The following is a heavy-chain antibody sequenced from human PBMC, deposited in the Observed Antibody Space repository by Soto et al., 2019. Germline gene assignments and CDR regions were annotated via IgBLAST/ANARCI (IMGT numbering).Heavy chain of an antibody. V-gene: IGHV3-7*05. D-gene: IGHD3-22*01. CDR3: ARLDYYDSSGYYYERVIDY. Sequence: GGSLRLSCAASGFTFSSYWMSWVRQAPGKGLEWVANIKQDGSEKYYVDSGKGRFTISRDNAKNSLYLQMNSLRAEDTAVYYCARLDYYDSSGYYYERVIDYWGQGTLVTVSS. J-gene: IGHJ4*02. CDR1: GFTFSSYW. CDR2: IKQDGSEK.